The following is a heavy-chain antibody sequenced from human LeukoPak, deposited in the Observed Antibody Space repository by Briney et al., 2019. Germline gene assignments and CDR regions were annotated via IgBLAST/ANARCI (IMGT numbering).Heavy chain of an antibody. Sequence: SETLSLTCTVSGGSISSSSYYWGWIRQPPGKGLEWIGSIYYSGSTYYNPSLKSRVTISVDTSKNQFSLKLSSVTAADTAVYYCARRGMAVAGTLDYWGQGTLVTVSS. V-gene: IGHV4-39*01. J-gene: IGHJ4*02. CDR2: IYYSGST. CDR3: ARRGMAVAGTLDY. CDR1: GGSISSSSYY. D-gene: IGHD6-19*01.